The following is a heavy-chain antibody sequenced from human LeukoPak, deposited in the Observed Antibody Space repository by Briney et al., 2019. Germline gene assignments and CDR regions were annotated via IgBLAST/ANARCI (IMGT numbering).Heavy chain of an antibody. J-gene: IGHJ4*02. D-gene: IGHD4-17*01. Sequence: SETLSLTCTVSGGSISSSSYYWGWIRQPPGKGLEWIGSIYYSGSTYYNPSLKSRVTISVDTSKNQFSLKLSSVTAADTAVYYCARSSGAAVTRGVADYWGQGTLVTVSS. CDR3: ARSSGAAVTRGVADY. V-gene: IGHV4-39*07. CDR1: GGSISSSSYY. CDR2: IYYSGST.